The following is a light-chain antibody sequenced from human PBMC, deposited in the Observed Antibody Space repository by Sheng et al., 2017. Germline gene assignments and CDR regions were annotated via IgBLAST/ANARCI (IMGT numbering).Light chain of an antibody. J-gene: IGKJ4*01. CDR3: QQRSNWPPT. CDR1: QTVGRNF. Sequence: EIVLTQSPGALSLSPGERATLSCRASQTVGRNFLAWYAQKPGQPPRLLIYGASSRATGIPARFSGSGYGTHFTLTITNLEPEDFAVYYCQQRSNWPPTFGGGTKVEIK. V-gene: IGKV3D-20*02. CDR2: GAS.